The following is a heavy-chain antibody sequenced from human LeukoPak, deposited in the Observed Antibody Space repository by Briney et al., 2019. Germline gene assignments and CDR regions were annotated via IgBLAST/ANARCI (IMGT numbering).Heavy chain of an antibody. V-gene: IGHV3-7*01. CDR3: ARDRWFGEYYYYGMDV. CDR2: INQDGSEK. J-gene: IGHJ6*04. Sequence: GGSLRLSCAASGFTFSSYWMSWVRQAAGKGLEWVANINQDGSEKYYVDSVKGRFTISRDNAKNSLYLQMNSLRAEDTAVYYCARDRWFGEYYYYGMDVWGKGTTVTVSS. CDR1: GFTFSSYW. D-gene: IGHD3-10*01.